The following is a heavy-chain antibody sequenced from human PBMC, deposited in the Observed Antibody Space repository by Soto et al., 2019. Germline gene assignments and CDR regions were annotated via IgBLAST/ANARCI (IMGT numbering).Heavy chain of an antibody. Sequence: EVQLVESGGGLVQPGGSLRLSCAASGFTFSTYWMNWVRQAPGRGLEWVANIKQDGSEKYYVDSVKGRFTISRDNAKRSLYLQMNSLRSEDTVVYYCAGGSGWLERDWGQGTVVTVSS. J-gene: IGHJ4*02. CDR1: GFTFSTYW. CDR2: IKQDGSEK. V-gene: IGHV3-7*04. CDR3: AGGSGWLERD. D-gene: IGHD6-19*01.